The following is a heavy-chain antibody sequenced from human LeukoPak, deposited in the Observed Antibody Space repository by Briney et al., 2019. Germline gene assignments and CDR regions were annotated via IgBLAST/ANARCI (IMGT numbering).Heavy chain of an antibody. CDR2: LYSDGST. J-gene: IGHJ3*02. Sequence: GGSLRLSCAVSGFTVSSNYMSWVRQAPGKGLEWVPVLYSDGSTYYADSVKGRFTISRDNSKNTLYLQMNSLRADDTAVYYCGRNHSHGHRAFYIWGQRTKGNRSS. D-gene: IGHD5-24*01. V-gene: IGHV3-53*01. CDR1: GFTVSSNY. CDR3: GRNHSHGHRAFYI.